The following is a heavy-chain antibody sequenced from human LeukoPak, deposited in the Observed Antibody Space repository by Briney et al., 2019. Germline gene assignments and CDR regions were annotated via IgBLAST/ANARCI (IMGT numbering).Heavy chain of an antibody. CDR2: VYYSGST. CDR3: ARGGASGHYPEIDY. J-gene: IGHJ4*02. V-gene: IGHV4-59*01. Sequence: SETLSLTCSVSGGSINTYYWSWIRQPPGKGLEWIGYVYYSGSTNYNPSLKSRVTISVDTSKNQFSLKLGSVTAADTAIYYCARGGASGHYPEIDYWGQGTLVTVSS. D-gene: IGHD3-22*01. CDR1: GGSINTYY.